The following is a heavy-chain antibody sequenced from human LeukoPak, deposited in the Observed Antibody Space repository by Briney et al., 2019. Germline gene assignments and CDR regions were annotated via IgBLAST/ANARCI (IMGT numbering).Heavy chain of an antibody. CDR3: ARETTMASRGYFDY. CDR2: ISSSGSTI. Sequence: PGGSLRLSCAASGFTFSSYEMNWVRQAPGKGLEWVSYISSSGSTIYYADSVKGRFTISRDNAKNSLYLQMNSLRAEDTAVYYCARETTMASRGYFDYWGQGTLVTVSS. V-gene: IGHV3-48*03. J-gene: IGHJ4*02. D-gene: IGHD3-10*01. CDR1: GFTFSSYE.